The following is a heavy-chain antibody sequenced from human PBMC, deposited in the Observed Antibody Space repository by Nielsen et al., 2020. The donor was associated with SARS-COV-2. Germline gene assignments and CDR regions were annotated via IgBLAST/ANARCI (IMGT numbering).Heavy chain of an antibody. CDR1: GYSFTSYW. J-gene: IGHJ6*03. D-gene: IGHD3-16*01. CDR2: IDPSDSYT. Sequence: GESLKISCKGSGYSFTSYWISWVRQMPGKGLEWMGRIDPSDSYTNYSPSFQGHVTISADKSISTAYLQWSSLKASDTAMYYCARHPPPRGLDYYYYMDVWGKGTTVTVSS. CDR3: ARHPPPRGLDYYYYMDV. V-gene: IGHV5-10-1*01.